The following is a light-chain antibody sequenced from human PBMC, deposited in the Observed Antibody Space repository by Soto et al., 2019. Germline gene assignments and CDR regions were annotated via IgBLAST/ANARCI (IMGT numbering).Light chain of an antibody. CDR2: GAS. CDR1: QSVSSN. V-gene: IGKV3-15*01. CDR3: QQYNNWPRT. Sequence: EIVMTQSPATLSVSPGERATLSCRASQSVSSNLAWYQQKPGQAPRLLIYGASTRATGIPARFSGSGFGTEFTLIISSLQSEDFAVYYCQQYNNWPRTFGQGTKVDIK. J-gene: IGKJ1*01.